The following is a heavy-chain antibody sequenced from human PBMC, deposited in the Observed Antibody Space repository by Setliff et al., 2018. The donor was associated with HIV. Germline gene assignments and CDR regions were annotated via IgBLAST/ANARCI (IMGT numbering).Heavy chain of an antibody. CDR3: ARDPGEGGGGFLEWTIGYYYYMDV. Sequence: RASVKVSCKASGYTFTSYDINWVRQATGQGLEWMGWMNPNSGNTGYAQKFQGRVTITRNTFISTAYMELSSLRSEDTAVYYCARDPGEGGGGFLEWTIGYYYYMDVWGKGTTVTVSS. J-gene: IGHJ6*03. D-gene: IGHD3-3*01. CDR2: MNPNSGNT. V-gene: IGHV1-8*03. CDR1: GYTFTSYD.